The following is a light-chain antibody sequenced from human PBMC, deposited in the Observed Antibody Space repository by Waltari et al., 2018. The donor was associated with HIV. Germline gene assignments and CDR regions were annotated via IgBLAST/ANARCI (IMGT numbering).Light chain of an antibody. V-gene: IGLV1-47*01. CDR1: SSNTGRHS. CDR2: RDD. J-gene: IGLJ3*02. Sequence: QSVLTQPPSTSGTHWQRVTIYCSGSSSNTGRHSVYWYRQLPGTAPKIVMYRDDQRPSGVPVRFSGSKSGTSASLAISGLRSEDEADYFCATWDDSLSGSVFGGGTKLTVL. CDR3: ATWDDSLSGSV.